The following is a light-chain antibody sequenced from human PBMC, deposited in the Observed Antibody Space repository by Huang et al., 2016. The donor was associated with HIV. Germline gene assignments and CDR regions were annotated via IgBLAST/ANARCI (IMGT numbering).Light chain of an antibody. CDR2: GTS. V-gene: IGKV1-39*01. CDR3: QQSYATPRT. CDR1: QSIGTY. Sequence: DIQMSQSPSSLSASIGDRVTIACRANQSIGTYLNWYQQRPGMAPNLRIYGTSNLQSGAPSSISGSGSGTYISLTITSLQPGDFATYYCQQSYATPRTFGKGTKVEI. J-gene: IGKJ1*01.